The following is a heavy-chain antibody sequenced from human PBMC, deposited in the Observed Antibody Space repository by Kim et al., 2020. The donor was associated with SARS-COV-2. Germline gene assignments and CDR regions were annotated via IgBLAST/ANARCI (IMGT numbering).Heavy chain of an antibody. V-gene: IGHV3-30*01. CDR3: ARAHSSSWYAAY. Sequence: ADSVKGRFTISRDNSKSTLYLQMDSLRPEDTAIYYCARAHSSSWYAAYWGQGALVTVSS. J-gene: IGHJ4*02. D-gene: IGHD6-13*01.